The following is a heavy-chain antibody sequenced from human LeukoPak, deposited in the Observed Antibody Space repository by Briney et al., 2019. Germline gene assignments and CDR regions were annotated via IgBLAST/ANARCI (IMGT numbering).Heavy chain of an antibody. CDR3: AKDLPSLGYCSGGSCPVDP. CDR2: IRYDGSNK. D-gene: IGHD2-15*01. Sequence: GGSLRLPCVASGFTFSSYGMHWVRQAPGKGLGGVAFIRYDGSNKYYADSVKGRFTISRDNSKNTLYLQMNSLRAEDTAVYYCAKDLPSLGYCSGGSCPVDPWGQGTLVTVSS. J-gene: IGHJ5*02. CDR1: GFTFSSYG. V-gene: IGHV3-30*02.